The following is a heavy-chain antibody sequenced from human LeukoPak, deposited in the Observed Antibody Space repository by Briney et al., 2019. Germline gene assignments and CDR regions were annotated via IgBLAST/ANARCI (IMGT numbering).Heavy chain of an antibody. V-gene: IGHV4-34*01. CDR1: GGSFSGYY. J-gene: IGHJ4*02. CDR3: ASLYSSGWYSLDY. CDR2: IYYSGST. D-gene: IGHD6-19*01. Sequence: SETLSLTCAVYGGSFSGYYWSWIRQPPGKGLEWIGSIYYSGSTYYNPSLKSRVTISVDTSKNQFSLKLSSVTAADTAVYYCASLYSSGWYSLDYWGQGTLVTVSS.